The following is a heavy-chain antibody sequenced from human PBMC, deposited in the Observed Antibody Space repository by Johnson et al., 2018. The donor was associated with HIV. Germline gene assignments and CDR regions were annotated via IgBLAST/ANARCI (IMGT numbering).Heavy chain of an antibody. D-gene: IGHD1-1*01. CDR3: AKDATLQDGTGAFDI. V-gene: IGHV3-30*02. Sequence: QVQLVESGGGVVQPGGSLRLSCAASGFTFSSYGMHWVRQAPGKGLEWVAFLRYDGSNKYYADSVKGRFTISRDNSKNTLYLQMNSLRAEDTAVYYCAKDATLQDGTGAFDIWGQGTMVTVSS. CDR2: LRYDGSNK. J-gene: IGHJ3*02. CDR1: GFTFSSYG.